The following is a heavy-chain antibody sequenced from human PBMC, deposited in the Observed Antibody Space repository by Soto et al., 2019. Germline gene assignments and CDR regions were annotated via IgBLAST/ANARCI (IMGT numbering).Heavy chain of an antibody. Sequence: QVQLVQSGAEVKKSGASVKVSCKPSGYSFSDYFIQWVRQAPGHGLEWVAWINPKTAATNSAKKFQGRVSLNWDTSSTTASMELTRLRPDDTAVYYCARIKWGLNYYNVIVVWGQGTTVIVSS. CDR3: ARIKWGLNYYNVIVV. CDR2: INPKTAAT. V-gene: IGHV1-2*02. J-gene: IGHJ6*02. D-gene: IGHD1-26*01. CDR1: GYSFSDYF.